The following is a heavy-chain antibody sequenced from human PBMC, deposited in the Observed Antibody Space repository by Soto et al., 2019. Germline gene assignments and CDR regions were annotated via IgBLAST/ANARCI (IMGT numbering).Heavy chain of an antibody. V-gene: IGHV3-53*01. CDR3: AKRRGAGGHFDY. CDR1: GFTVSSNY. Sequence: GSLRLSCAASGFTVSSNYMSWVRQAPGKGLEWVSVIYSGGGTHYADSVKGRFTVSRDNSKNTLSLQMNSLRADDTAVYYCAKRRGAGGHFDYWGQGALVTVSS. CDR2: IYSGGGT. D-gene: IGHD2-15*01. J-gene: IGHJ4*02.